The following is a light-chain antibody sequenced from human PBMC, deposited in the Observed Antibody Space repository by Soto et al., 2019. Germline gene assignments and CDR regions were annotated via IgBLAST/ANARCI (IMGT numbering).Light chain of an antibody. J-gene: IGKJ4*01. V-gene: IGKV1-6*01. Sequence: AIQMTQSPSSLSASLGDRVTITCRASQGIRHYLGWYQQKPGKAPKLLIYAASSLQSGVQSRFSGSGSGTDFTLTISSLQPEDFATYYCLQDYNYPLTFGGGTKVEIK. CDR2: AAS. CDR3: LQDYNYPLT. CDR1: QGIRHY.